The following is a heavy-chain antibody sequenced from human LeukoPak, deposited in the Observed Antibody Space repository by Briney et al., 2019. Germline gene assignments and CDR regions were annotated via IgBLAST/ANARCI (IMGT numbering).Heavy chain of an antibody. CDR2: INTSGRT. V-gene: IGHV4-61*02. CDR1: GGSISSGSYY. D-gene: IGHD2-2*01. J-gene: IGHJ3*02. CDR3: ARTLLPATRGAFDI. Sequence: KTAETLSLTCTVSGGSISSGSYYWSWIRQPAGRGLHWNGRINTSGRTNYNPSLESRVTISVDTSKNQFSLNLSSVTAADTAVYYCARTLLPATRGAFDIWGQGTMVTVSS.